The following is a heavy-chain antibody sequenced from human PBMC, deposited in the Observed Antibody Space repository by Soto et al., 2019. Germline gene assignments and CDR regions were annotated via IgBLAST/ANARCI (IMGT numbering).Heavy chain of an antibody. CDR1: GFSLSTSGVG. CDR2: IYWDDNK. V-gene: IGHV2-5*02. Sequence: QITLKESGPTLVKPTQTLTLTCTFSGFSLSTSGVGVGWIRQPPGKALEWLALIYWDDNKIYSPSLKSRLTXTXDTSKKQVVLTMTNMDPVDTATYYCAHREGYGRLDYWGQGTLVTVSS. J-gene: IGHJ4*02. CDR3: AHREGYGRLDY. D-gene: IGHD5-12*01.